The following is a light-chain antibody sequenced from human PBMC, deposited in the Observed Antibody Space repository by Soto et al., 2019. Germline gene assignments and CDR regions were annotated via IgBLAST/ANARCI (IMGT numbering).Light chain of an antibody. CDR2: GSS. V-gene: IGKV3-15*01. CDR1: QSVSSN. J-gene: IGKJ4*01. Sequence: EIVMTQSPATLSVSPGERATLSCRASQSVSSNLAWYQQKPGQAPRLLIYGSSTRATGIPARFSGSGSGTVFTLIISSLQTEDFAFYYWQQYNNSPITFGGGTKVEIK. CDR3: QQYNNSPIT.